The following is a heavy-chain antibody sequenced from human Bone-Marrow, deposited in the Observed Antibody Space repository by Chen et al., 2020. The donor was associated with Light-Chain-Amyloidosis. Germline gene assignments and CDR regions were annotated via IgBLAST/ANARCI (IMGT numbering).Heavy chain of an antibody. CDR3: SRRRDGYNFYF. D-gene: IGHD5-12*01. CDR2: IYPDASDA. J-gene: IGHJ4*02. CDR1: GYTFPNYW. V-gene: IGHV5-51*01. Sequence: EVQLEQSGQEVKKHGESLKIYCKGSGYTFPNYWIGWVRQMPGKGLELMGVIYPDASDASYCPSFEGQVTISAEKSITTAYLQWRSLTASDTAMSYCSRRRDGYNFYFSGQGTLVTVSS.